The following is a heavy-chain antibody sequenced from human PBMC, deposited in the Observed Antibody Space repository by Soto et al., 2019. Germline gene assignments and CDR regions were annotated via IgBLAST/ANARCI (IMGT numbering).Heavy chain of an antibody. V-gene: IGHV3-23*01. CDR1: GFTFSSYA. Sequence: GGSLRLSCAASGFTFSSYAMSWVRQAPGKGLEWVSAISGSGGSTYYADSVKGRFTISRDNSKNTLYLQMNSLRAEDTAVYYCAKDRWSRYDFWGGDYHWFDPWGQGTLVTVSS. D-gene: IGHD3-3*01. CDR3: AKDRWSRYDFWGGDYHWFDP. CDR2: ISGSGGST. J-gene: IGHJ5*02.